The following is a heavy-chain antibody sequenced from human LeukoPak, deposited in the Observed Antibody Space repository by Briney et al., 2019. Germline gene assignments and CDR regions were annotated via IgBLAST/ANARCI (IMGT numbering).Heavy chain of an antibody. Sequence: GASVKVSCKASGYTFTSYGISWVRQAPGQGLEWMGWISAYNGNTNYAQKLQGRVTMTTDTSTSTAYMELSSLRSEDTAVYYCARDKYRYCSSTSCSQTPDDYWGQGTLVTVSS. V-gene: IGHV1-18*01. CDR2: ISAYNGNT. J-gene: IGHJ4*02. CDR1: GYTFTSYG. D-gene: IGHD2-2*01. CDR3: ARDKYRYCSSTSCSQTPDDY.